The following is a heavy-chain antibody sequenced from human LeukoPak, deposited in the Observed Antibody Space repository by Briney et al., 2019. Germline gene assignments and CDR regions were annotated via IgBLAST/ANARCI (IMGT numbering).Heavy chain of an antibody. CDR1: GFTFSSYW. J-gene: IGHJ4*02. D-gene: IGHD3-22*01. CDR2: INSDGSST. Sequence: GGSLRLSCAASGFTFSSYWMHWVRQAPGRGLVWVSRINSDGSSTSYADSVKGRFTISRDNAKDTLYLQMNSLRAEDTAVYYCARGRFRYDSSGYQVDYWGQGTLVTVSS. CDR3: ARGRFRYDSSGYQVDY. V-gene: IGHV3-74*01.